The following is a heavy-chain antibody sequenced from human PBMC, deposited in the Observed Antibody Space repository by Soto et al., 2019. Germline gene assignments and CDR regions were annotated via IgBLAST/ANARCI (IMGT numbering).Heavy chain of an antibody. CDR2: ISGSGGST. CDR3: AKDNWNYEGGWLVFDI. J-gene: IGHJ3*02. Sequence: PGGSLRLSCAASGFTFSSYAMSWVRQAPGKGLEWVSAISGSGGSTYYADSVKGRFTISRDNSKNTLYLQMNSLRAEDTAVYYCAKDNWNYEGGWLVFDIWGQGTMVT. V-gene: IGHV3-23*01. CDR1: GFTFSSYA. D-gene: IGHD1-7*01.